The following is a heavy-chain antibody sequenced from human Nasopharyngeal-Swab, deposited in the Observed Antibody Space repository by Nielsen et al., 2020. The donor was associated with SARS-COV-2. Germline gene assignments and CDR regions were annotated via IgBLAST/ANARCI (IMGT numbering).Heavy chain of an antibody. CDR2: ISSSSSYI. CDR1: GFTFNNYN. Sequence: GGSLRLSCAASGFTFNNYNFNWVRQAPGKGLGWVSSISSSSSYIYYADSVKGRFTIPRDNAKNSLYLQMNSLRAEDTAVYYCARDGLDYDFWSAYFMDVWGQGTTVTVSS. D-gene: IGHD3-3*01. V-gene: IGHV3-21*01. J-gene: IGHJ6*02. CDR3: ARDGLDYDFWSAYFMDV.